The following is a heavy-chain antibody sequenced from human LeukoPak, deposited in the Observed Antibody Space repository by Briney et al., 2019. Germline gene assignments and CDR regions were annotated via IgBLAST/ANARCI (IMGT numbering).Heavy chain of an antibody. Sequence: SETLPLTCTVSGGSISSDYWSWIRQPPGKGLEWIGYIYYSGSTNYNPSLKSRVTISVDTSKNQFSMQLSSVTAADTAVYYCARRDYYGSGSYSYWGQGTLVTVSS. V-gene: IGHV4-59*01. CDR1: GGSISSDY. D-gene: IGHD3-10*01. J-gene: IGHJ4*02. CDR2: IYYSGST. CDR3: ARRDYYGSGSYSY.